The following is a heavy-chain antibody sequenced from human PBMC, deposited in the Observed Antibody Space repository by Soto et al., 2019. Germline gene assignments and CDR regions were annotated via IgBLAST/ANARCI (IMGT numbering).Heavy chain of an antibody. J-gene: IGHJ6*02. CDR1: RFTFSSYA. CDR2: ISYDGSNK. CDR3: ARSIVVVPAAIDYYYGMDV. V-gene: IGHV3-30-3*02. Sequence: PGGSLRLASAASRFTFSSYAMHWVRQAPGKGLEWVAVISYDGSNKYYADSVKGRFTISRDNSKNTLYLQMNSLRAEDTAVYYCARSIVVVPAAIDYYYGMDVWGQGPTVTVS. D-gene: IGHD2-2*01.